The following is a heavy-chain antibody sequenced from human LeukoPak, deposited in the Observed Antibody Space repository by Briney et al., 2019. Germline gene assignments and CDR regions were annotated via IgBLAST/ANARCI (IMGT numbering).Heavy chain of an antibody. V-gene: IGHV1-69*04. J-gene: IGHJ4*02. CDR3: ARDLTTEENNFDY. CDR1: GGTFSSYA. Sequence: GASVKVSCKASGGTFSSYAISWVRQAPGQGLEWMGRIIPILGIANYAQKFQGRVTMTRDTSTSTVYMELSSLRSEDTAVYYCARDLTTEENNFDYWGQGTLVTVSS. D-gene: IGHD4-11*01. CDR2: IIPILGIA.